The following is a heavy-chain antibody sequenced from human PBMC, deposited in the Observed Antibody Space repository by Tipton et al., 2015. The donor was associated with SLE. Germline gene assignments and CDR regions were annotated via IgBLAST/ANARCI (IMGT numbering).Heavy chain of an antibody. CDR1: GGSISSGSYY. CDR3: ARDTHSSGYPHAFDI. D-gene: IGHD3-22*01. CDR2: IYTSGST. Sequence: TLSLTCTVSGGSISSGSYYWSWIRQPAGKGLEWIGHIYTSGSTNCNPSLKSRVTISVDTSKNQFSLKLSSVTAADTAVYYCARDTHSSGYPHAFDIWGQGTMVTVSS. J-gene: IGHJ3*02. V-gene: IGHV4-61*09.